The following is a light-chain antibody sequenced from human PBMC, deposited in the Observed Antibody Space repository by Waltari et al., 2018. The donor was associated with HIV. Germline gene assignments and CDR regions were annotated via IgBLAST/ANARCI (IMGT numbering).Light chain of an antibody. CDR1: TSNIGRNY. CDR3: AAWDDSLSGLV. J-gene: IGLJ2*01. Sequence: QSVLTQPPSTSGTPGQRVTISCSGSTSNIGRNYVYWYQQFPGKPPKLLIYRNDQRPPGVPDRFSGAKSGTSASLAISGLRSEDEADYYCAAWDDSLSGLVFGGGTKLTVL. CDR2: RND. V-gene: IGLV1-47*01.